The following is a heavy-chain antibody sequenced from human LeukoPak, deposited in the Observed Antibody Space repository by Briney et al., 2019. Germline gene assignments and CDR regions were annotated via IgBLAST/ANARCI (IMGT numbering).Heavy chain of an antibody. CDR1: GFTFSIYV. J-gene: IGHJ4*02. Sequence: GGSLRLSCAASGFTFSIYVMSWVRQAPGKGLEWVSTISGGTSGTHYADSVRGRFTISRDNSKNTLYLQMNSLRAEDTAVYYCAKAPGITIFGVVIIFDYWGQGTLVTVSS. CDR3: AKAPGITIFGVVIIFDY. V-gene: IGHV3-23*01. D-gene: IGHD3-3*01. CDR2: ISGGTSGT.